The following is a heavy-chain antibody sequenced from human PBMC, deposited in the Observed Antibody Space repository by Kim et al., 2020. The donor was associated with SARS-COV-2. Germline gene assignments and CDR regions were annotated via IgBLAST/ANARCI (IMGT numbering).Heavy chain of an antibody. Sequence: SVKVSCKASGGTFSSYAISWVRQAPGQGLEWMGGIIPIFGTANYAQKFQGRVTITADESTSTAYMELSSLRSEDTAVYYCARDSGERVLGVVVPAYYYYGMDVWGQGTTVTVSS. J-gene: IGHJ6*02. CDR1: GGTFSSYA. V-gene: IGHV1-69*13. CDR2: IIPIFGTA. CDR3: ARDSGERVLGVVVPAYYYYGMDV. D-gene: IGHD2-2*01.